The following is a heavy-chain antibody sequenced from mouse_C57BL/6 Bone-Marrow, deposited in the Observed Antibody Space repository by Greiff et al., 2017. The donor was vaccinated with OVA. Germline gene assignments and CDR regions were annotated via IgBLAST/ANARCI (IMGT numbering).Heavy chain of an antibody. CDR2: INPNNGGT. CDR3: ARGLYYGSSYRFAY. J-gene: IGHJ3*01. D-gene: IGHD1-1*01. CDR1: GYTFTDYY. Sequence: EVQLQQSGPELVKPGASVKISCKASGYTFTDYYMNWVKQSHGKSLEWIGDINPNNGGTSYNQKFKGKATLTVDKSSSTAYMELRSLTSEDSAVYYCARGLYYGSSYRFAYWGQGTLVTVSA. V-gene: IGHV1-26*01.